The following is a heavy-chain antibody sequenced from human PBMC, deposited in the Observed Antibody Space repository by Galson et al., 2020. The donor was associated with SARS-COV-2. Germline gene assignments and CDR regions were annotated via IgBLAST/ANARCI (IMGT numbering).Heavy chain of an antibody. D-gene: IGHD1-26*01. CDR2: IYPGDSDT. V-gene: IGHV5-51*01. Sequence: GESLKISCTGSGYDFSGQWIAWVPRMPGKGLEWMGVIYPGDSDTKYSPPFQGQVPISADKSIRTAYLQWSSLKASDTAIYYCARALLYNGKYDWYFDLWGRGTRVTVSS. J-gene: IGHJ2*01. CDR3: ARALLYNGKYDWYFDL. CDR1: GYDFSGQW.